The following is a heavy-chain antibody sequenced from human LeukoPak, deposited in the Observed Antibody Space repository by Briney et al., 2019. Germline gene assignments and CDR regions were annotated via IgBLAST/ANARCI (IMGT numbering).Heavy chain of an antibody. CDR1: GFTFITYT. Sequence: GGSLRLSCAASGFTFITYTMAWVRQAPGGGLEWVSGISDNGGRTYYADSVKGRFAISRDDSKSTLYLQMNSLRGEDTAVYYCAKDFGRNLGGPGYWGRGTLVIVSS. J-gene: IGHJ4*02. CDR3: AKDFGRNLGGPGY. V-gene: IGHV3-23*01. CDR2: ISDNGGRT. D-gene: IGHD1-14*01.